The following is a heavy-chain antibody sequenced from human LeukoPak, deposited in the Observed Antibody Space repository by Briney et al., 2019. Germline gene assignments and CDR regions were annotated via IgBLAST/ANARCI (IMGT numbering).Heavy chain of an antibody. J-gene: IGHJ6*03. V-gene: IGHV4-34*01. Sequence: SETLSLTCAVYGGSLSGYYWSWIRQPPGKGLEWIGEINHSGSTNYNPSLKSRVTISVDTSKNQFSLKLSSVTAADTAVYYCARGRVYFYDSSGYYGYYYYMDVWGKGTTVTVSS. D-gene: IGHD3-22*01. CDR1: GGSLSGYY. CDR2: INHSGST. CDR3: ARGRVYFYDSSGYYGYYYYMDV.